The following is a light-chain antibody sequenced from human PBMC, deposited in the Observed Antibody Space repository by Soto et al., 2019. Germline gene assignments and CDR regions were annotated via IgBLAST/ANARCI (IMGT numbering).Light chain of an antibody. CDR3: QQFNVYPLT. J-gene: IGKJ4*01. V-gene: IGKV1-9*01. CDR1: QGIRDF. Sequence: DIQLTQSPSFQSASVGDRVTITSRASQGIRDFLAWYQQKPGKAPKLLIYAASTLQTGVPTRFSGIASGTEFTLIISNLQPADFATYYCQQFNVYPLTFGGGTKVEIK. CDR2: AAS.